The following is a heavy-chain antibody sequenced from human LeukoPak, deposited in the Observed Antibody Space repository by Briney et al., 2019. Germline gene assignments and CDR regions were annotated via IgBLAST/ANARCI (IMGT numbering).Heavy chain of an antibody. Sequence: GGSLRLSCTASGFTVSNNYINWVRQAPGKGLEWVSSLYSGGSTYYADSTQGRFTISRDSSTNTVFLQISNLKIEDTAVYYCARGARSLRFFDFWGQGALVTVSS. CDR1: GFTVSNNY. CDR3: ARGARSLRFFDF. CDR2: LYSGGST. V-gene: IGHV3-53*01. J-gene: IGHJ4*02.